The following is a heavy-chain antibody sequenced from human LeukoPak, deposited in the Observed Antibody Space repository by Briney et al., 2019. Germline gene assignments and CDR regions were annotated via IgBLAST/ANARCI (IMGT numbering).Heavy chain of an antibody. CDR3: ARDSAGLLWFGELGSGDAFDI. J-gene: IGHJ3*02. CDR1: GFTFSSYS. V-gene: IGHV3-48*04. CDR2: ISSSSSTI. D-gene: IGHD3-10*01. Sequence: GGSLRLSCAASGFTFSSYSMNWVRQAPGKGLEWVSYISSSSSTIYYADSVKGRFTISRDNAKNSLYLQMNSLRAEDTAVYYCARDSAGLLWFGELGSGDAFDIWGQGTMVTVSS.